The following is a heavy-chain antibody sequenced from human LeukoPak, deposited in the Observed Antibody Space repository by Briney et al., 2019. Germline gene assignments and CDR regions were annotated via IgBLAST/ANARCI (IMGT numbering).Heavy chain of an antibody. CDR1: GFTFSSYA. CDR2: ISGSGVTT. CDR3: AKDCGGDCSYYYGMDV. V-gene: IGHV3-23*01. D-gene: IGHD2-21*02. Sequence: GGSLRLSCAASGFTFSSYAMSWVRQAPGKGLEWVSAISGSGVTTHYADSVKGRFTISRDNSKNTLYLQMNTLRAEDTAVYYCAKDCGGDCSYYYGMDVWGQGTTVTVSS. J-gene: IGHJ6*02.